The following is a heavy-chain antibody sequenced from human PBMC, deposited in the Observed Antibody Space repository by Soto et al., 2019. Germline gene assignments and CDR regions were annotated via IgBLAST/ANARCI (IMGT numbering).Heavy chain of an antibody. D-gene: IGHD6-19*01. CDR1: GGSFSGYY. J-gene: IGHJ2*01. CDR2: INHSGST. Sequence: SETLSLTCAVYGGSFSGYYWSWIRQPPGKGLEWIGEINHSGSTNYNPSLKSRVTISVDTSKNQFSLKLSSVTAADTAVYYCARTYSSGWYVRLWYFDLWGRGTLVTVSS. V-gene: IGHV4-34*01. CDR3: ARTYSSGWYVRLWYFDL.